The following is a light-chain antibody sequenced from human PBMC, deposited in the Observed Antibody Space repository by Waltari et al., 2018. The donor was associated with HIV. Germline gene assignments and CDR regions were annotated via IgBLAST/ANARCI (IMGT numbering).Light chain of an antibody. CDR3: QQYFNTPKT. CDR2: WAS. CDR1: QSVLSTSNNKNC. V-gene: IGKV4-1*01. Sequence: DIVMTQSPDSLAVSLGERATINCKSSQSVLSTSNNKNCLAWYQQKAGHPPKLLIDWASNRESGDPDRFSGSGSETDFTLTISSLQAEDVAVYYCQQYFNTPKTFGPGTKVEIK. J-gene: IGKJ1*01.